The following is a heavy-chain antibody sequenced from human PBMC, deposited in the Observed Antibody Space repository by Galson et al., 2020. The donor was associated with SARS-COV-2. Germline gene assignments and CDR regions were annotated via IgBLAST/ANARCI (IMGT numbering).Heavy chain of an antibody. J-gene: IGHJ3*02. CDR3: ASDGSGYSYGSEGDAFDS. CDR1: GGSISSYY. V-gene: IGHV4-59*01. Sequence: SETLSLTCTVSGGSISSYYWSWIRQPPGKGLEWIGYIYYSGSTNYNPSLKSRVTISVDTSKNQFSLKLSSVTAADTAVYYCASDGSGYSYGSEGDAFDSWGQGTMVTVSS. D-gene: IGHD5-18*01. CDR2: IYYSGST.